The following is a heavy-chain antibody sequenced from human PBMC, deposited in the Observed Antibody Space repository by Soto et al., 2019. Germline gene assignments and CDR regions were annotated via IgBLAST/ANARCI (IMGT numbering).Heavy chain of an antibody. D-gene: IGHD2-15*01. CDR2: ISSDGSSK. J-gene: IGHJ6*02. CDR3: ASPYCTGDGCSSGGNYYFYYGMDV. V-gene: IGHV3-30-3*01. Sequence: GGSLRLSCAASGLTFSDFVIHWIRQAPGKGLEGVAVISSDGSSKYYADSLKGRFFISRDNSKNTLYLQINDLRAEDTGVYYCASPYCTGDGCSSGGNYYFYYGMDVWGQGTTVTVSS. CDR1: GLTFSDFV.